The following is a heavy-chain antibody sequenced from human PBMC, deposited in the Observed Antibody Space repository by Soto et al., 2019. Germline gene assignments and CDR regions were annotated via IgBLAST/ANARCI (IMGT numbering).Heavy chain of an antibody. V-gene: IGHV4-59*01. CDR3: ARVWFGELIGAFDI. Sequence: TETLSLTCTVSGGSISSYYWSWIRQPPGKGLEWIGYIYYSGSTNYNPSLKSRVTISVDTSKNQFSLKLSSVTAADTAVYYCARVWFGELIGAFDIWGQGTMVT. CDR2: IYYSGST. J-gene: IGHJ3*02. CDR1: GGSISSYY. D-gene: IGHD3-10*01.